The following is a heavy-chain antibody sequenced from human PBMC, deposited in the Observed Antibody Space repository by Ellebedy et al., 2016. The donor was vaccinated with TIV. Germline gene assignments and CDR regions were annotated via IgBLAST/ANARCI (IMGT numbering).Heavy chain of an antibody. Sequence: AASVKVSCKASGGTFSSYAISWVRQAPGQGLEWMGGLIPIFGTANYAQKFQGRVTITADKSTSTAYMELSSLRSEDTAVYYCARDDAGTASFDYWGQGTLVTVSS. D-gene: IGHD1-7*01. J-gene: IGHJ4*02. CDR2: LIPIFGTA. V-gene: IGHV1-69*06. CDR3: ARDDAGTASFDY. CDR1: GGTFSSYA.